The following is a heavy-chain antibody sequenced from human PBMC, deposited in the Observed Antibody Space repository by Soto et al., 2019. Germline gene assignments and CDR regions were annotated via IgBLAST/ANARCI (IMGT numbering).Heavy chain of an antibody. CDR1: DFTFNKAW. V-gene: IGHV3-15*07. Sequence: EVQLVESGGGLVKPGGSLRLSCAVSDFTFNKAWMNWVRQAPGKGLEWVSRIKSKTDGETTEYAAPVKGRFTISRDDSRNTLYLQMNSLKTEDTALYYCTTHYGDHDAFDVWGQGTMVTVSS. CDR2: IKSKTDGETT. J-gene: IGHJ3*01. CDR3: TTHYGDHDAFDV. D-gene: IGHD4-17*01.